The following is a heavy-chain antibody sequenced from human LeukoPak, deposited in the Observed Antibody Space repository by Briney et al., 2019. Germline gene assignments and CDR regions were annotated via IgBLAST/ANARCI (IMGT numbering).Heavy chain of an antibody. D-gene: IGHD3-10*01. J-gene: IGHJ4*02. CDR3: AKGRSGYYYGSGPLDY. CDR1: GFTFDDYA. CDR2: ISWNSGNI. Sequence: GGSLRLSCAGSGFTFDDYAMHWVRQAPGKGLEWVSGISWNSGNIGYADSVKGRFIVSRDNAKNSLYLQMNSLRDEDMALYYCAKGRSGYYYGSGPLDYWGQGTLVTVSS. V-gene: IGHV3-9*03.